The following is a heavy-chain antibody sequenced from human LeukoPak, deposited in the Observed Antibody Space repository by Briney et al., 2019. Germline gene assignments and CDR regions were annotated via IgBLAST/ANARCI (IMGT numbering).Heavy chain of an antibody. D-gene: IGHD5-18*01. CDR2: IYYSGST. J-gene: IGHJ4*02. CDR3: ARGYSYGDLDY. Sequence: SETLSLTRTVSGGSISSYYWSWIRQPPGKGLEWIGYIYYSGSTNYNPSLKSRVTISVDTSKNQFSLKLSSVTAADTAVYYCARGYSYGDLDYWGQGTLVTVSS. CDR1: GGSISSYY. V-gene: IGHV4-59*08.